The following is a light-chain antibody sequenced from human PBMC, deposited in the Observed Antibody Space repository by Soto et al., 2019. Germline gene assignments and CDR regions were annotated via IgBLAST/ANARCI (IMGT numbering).Light chain of an antibody. Sequence: DIQMTQSPSSLSASVGDRVTITCRASQSISSYLNWYQQKPGKAPKLLIYAASSLQSGVPSRFSGSGSGTDLTLTISSLQPEDFATYYCQQSYSTLLFTFGPGTKVDIK. V-gene: IGKV1-39*01. CDR3: QQSYSTLLFT. J-gene: IGKJ3*01. CDR2: AAS. CDR1: QSISSY.